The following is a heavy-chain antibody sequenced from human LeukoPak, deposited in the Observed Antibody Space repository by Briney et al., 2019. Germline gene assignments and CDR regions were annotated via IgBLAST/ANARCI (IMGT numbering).Heavy chain of an antibody. V-gene: IGHV3-23*01. D-gene: IGHD6-13*01. J-gene: IGHJ4*02. CDR2: ISGSGGST. CDR1: GFTFSSYA. Sequence: GGSLRLSCAASGFTFSSYAMSWVRQAPGKGLERVSSISGSGGSTYYADSVKGRFTISRDNSKNTLYLQMDSLRAEDTAIYYCAKGYSSTWYYFDHWGQGTLVTVS. CDR3: AKGYSSTWYYFDH.